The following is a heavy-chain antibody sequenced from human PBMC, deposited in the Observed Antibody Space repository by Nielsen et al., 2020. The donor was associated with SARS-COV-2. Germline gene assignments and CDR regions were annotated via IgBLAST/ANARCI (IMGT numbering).Heavy chain of an antibody. CDR2: ISWNSGSI. CDR3: GRGSTVGTLFDY. J-gene: IGHJ4*02. CDR1: GFTFDDYA. Sequence: GGSLRLSCAASGFTFDDYAMHWVRQAPGKGLEWVSGISWNSGSIGYADSVKGRFTISRDNAKNSLYLQMNSLGAEDTALYYCGRGSTVGTLFDYWGLGTLVTVSS. D-gene: IGHD1-1*01. V-gene: IGHV3-9*01.